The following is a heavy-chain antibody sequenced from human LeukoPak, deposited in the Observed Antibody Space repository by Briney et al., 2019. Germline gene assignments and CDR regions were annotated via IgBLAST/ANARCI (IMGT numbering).Heavy chain of an antibody. V-gene: IGHV3-66*01. J-gene: IGHJ6*02. CDR1: GFTVSTNY. CDR3: AREQVVVGRGYYGMDV. CDR2: IYNGGDT. D-gene: IGHD2-2*01. Sequence: GGSLRLSCAASGFTVSTNYMSWVRQAPGKGLEWVSVIYNGGDTYYADSVKGRFTISRDNFKNTLYLQMNSLRAEDTAVYYCAREQVVVGRGYYGMDVWGQGTTVTVSS.